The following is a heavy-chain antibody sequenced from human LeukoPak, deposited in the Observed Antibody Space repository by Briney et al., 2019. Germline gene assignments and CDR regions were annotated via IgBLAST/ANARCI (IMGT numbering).Heavy chain of an antibody. CDR2: INHSGST. V-gene: IGHV4-34*01. D-gene: IGHD6-19*01. Sequence: SETLSLTCAVYGGSFSGYYWSWIRQPPGKGLEWIGEINHSGSTNYNPSLKSRVTISVDTSKNQFSLKLSSVTAADTAVHYCARGHSSGWSWGQGTLVTVSS. J-gene: IGHJ5*02. CDR1: GGSFSGYY. CDR3: ARGHSSGWS.